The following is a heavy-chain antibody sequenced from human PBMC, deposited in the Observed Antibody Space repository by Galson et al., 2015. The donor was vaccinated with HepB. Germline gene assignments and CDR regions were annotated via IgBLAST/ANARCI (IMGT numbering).Heavy chain of an antibody. D-gene: IGHD6-19*01. J-gene: IGHJ1*01. CDR2: ISGSGGST. V-gene: IGHV3-23*01. CDR1: GFTFSSYA. CDR3: AKEAVGGSLGDLQH. Sequence: SLRLSCAASGFTFSSYAMSWVRQAPGKGLEWVSAISGSGGSTYYADSVKGRFTISRDNSKNTLFLQIHSLRAEDTAVYYCAKEAVGGSLGDLQHWGQGTLVTVSS.